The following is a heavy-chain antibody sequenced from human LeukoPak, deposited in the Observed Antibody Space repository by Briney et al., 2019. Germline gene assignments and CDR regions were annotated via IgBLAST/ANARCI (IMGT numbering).Heavy chain of an antibody. V-gene: IGHV3-23*01. CDR1: GFTFSIYA. Sequence: GGSLRLSCAASGFTFSIYAMSWVRQAPGEGLEWVATISSSGVGTYYADSMKGRFTISRDNSKNTLYLQMNSLRAEDTAVYYCAKDEGQSGTYSDYWGQGTLVTVSS. J-gene: IGHJ4*02. CDR2: ISSSGVGT. D-gene: IGHD6-25*01. CDR3: AKDEGQSGTYSDY.